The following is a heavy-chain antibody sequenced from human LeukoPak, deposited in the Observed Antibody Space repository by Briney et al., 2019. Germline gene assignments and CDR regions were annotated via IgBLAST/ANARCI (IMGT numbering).Heavy chain of an antibody. J-gene: IGHJ4*02. CDR1: GFTLSSYS. V-gene: IGHV3-21*01. D-gene: IGHD3-10*01. CDR3: AREAVTYGSGADPLDY. Sequence: GGSLRLSCAASGFTLSSYSMNWVREAPGGGLEWVSPISRSNSYIYYADSVKGRFTISGDNAKDSLYLQMNSLRGEDTAVYYCAREAVTYGSGADPLDYWGQGTLVTVSS. CDR2: ISRSNSYI.